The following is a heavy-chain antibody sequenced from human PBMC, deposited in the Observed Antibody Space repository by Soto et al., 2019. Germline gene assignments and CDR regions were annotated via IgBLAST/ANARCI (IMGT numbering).Heavy chain of an antibody. CDR3: AKDPRTGYGGGPYYFDY. CDR1: GFTFSSYA. D-gene: IGHD3-16*01. J-gene: IGHJ4*02. V-gene: IGHV3-23*01. Sequence: GGSLRLSCAASGFTFSSYAMSWVRQAPGKGLEWVSAISGSGGSTYYADSVKGRFTISRDNSKNTLYLQMNSLRAEDTAVYYCAKDPRTGYGGGPYYFDYWGQGTLVTVSS. CDR2: ISGSGGST.